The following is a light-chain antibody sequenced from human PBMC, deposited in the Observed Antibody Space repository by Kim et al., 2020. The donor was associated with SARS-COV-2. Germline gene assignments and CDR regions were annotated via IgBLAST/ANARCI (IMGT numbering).Light chain of an antibody. V-gene: IGLV3-21*04. CDR3: QVWDTGSGV. CDR1: NIGSKS. Sequence: SVAPGKTARITCGGNNIGSKSVHWYQQRPGQAPVLFIYYDIDRPSGIPERFSGSNSGNTATLTISRVEAGDEADYFCQVWDTGSGVFGGGTQLTVL. CDR2: YDI. J-gene: IGLJ2*01.